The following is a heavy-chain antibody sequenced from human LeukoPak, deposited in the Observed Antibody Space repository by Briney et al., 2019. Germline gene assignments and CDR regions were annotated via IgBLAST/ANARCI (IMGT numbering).Heavy chain of an antibody. CDR2: ISSGTSFI. CDR1: GFPFSSYS. J-gene: IGHJ6*03. D-gene: IGHD6-25*01. CDR3: AKSGTNYYYSYMDV. V-gene: IGHV3-21*04. Sequence: GGSLRLSCAASGFPFSSYSMNWVRQAPGKGLEWVSSISSGTSFIYYADSVKGRFTISRDNSKNTLYLQMNSLRAEDTAVYYCAKSGTNYYYSYMDVWGRGTTVTVSS.